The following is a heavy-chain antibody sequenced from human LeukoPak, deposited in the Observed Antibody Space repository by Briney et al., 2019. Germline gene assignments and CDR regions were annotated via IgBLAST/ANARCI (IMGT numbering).Heavy chain of an antibody. CDR2: IYYSGST. Sequence: SSETLSLTCTVSGASISSSSYYWGWIRQPPGKGLEWIGSIYYSGSTSYNPSLKSRVTISVDTSKNQFSLKLSSVPAADTAVYYCARGVTLIVVVIHDWYFDLWGRGTVFTVSS. CDR1: GASISSSSYY. D-gene: IGHD3-22*01. J-gene: IGHJ2*01. V-gene: IGHV4-39*01. CDR3: ARGVTLIVVVIHDWYFDL.